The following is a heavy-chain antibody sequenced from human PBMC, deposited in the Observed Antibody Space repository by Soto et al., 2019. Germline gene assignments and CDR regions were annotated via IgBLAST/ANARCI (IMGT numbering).Heavy chain of an antibody. J-gene: IGHJ4*02. CDR1: GFTFSNAW. CDR3: TRPRYYYDSSGYSH. D-gene: IGHD3-22*01. Sequence: PGGSLRLSCAASGFTFSNAWMSWVRQAPWKGLEWVGRIKSKTDGGTTDYAAPVKGRFTISRDDSKNTLYLQMNSLKTEDTAVYYCTRPRYYYDSSGYSHWGQGTLVTVSS. V-gene: IGHV3-15*01. CDR2: IKSKTDGGTT.